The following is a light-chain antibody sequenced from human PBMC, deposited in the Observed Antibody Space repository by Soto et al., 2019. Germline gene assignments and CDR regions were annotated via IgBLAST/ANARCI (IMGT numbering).Light chain of an antibody. CDR1: QNIRNY. Sequence: DIHMTHSPSSLFASVGDRVTITCRASQNIRNYLNWYQQKPGKAPRVLIYGAASLQSGVPSRFSGSGSGTNFSLTINSLQPEDYATYYCQQSYNIQALTFGGGTKVDIK. CDR3: QQSYNIQALT. CDR2: GAA. V-gene: IGKV1-39*01. J-gene: IGKJ4*01.